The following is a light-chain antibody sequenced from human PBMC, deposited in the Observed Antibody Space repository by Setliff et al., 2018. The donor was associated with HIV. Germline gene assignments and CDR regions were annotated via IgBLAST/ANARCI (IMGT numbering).Light chain of an antibody. Sequence: QSVLTQPPSASGTPGQRVTISCSGSTSNIGTNNVNWYQHLPGTAPKLLIYADNQRPSGVPDRFSGSKSGTSASLAISGLQSEDEADYYCAAWDDSLNGRGVFGTGTK. CDR2: ADN. J-gene: IGLJ1*01. V-gene: IGLV1-44*01. CDR3: AAWDDSLNGRGV. CDR1: TSNIGTNN.